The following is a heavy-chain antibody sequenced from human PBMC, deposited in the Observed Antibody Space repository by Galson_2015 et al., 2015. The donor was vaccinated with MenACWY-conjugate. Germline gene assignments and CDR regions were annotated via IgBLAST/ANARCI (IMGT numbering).Heavy chain of an antibody. Sequence: SVKVSCKASGHSFTSCFFHWVRQAPGQGLEWMGMFNPRGGGTASAPKFQGRLSMTTDTSTSSVDMELTSLISEDTAVYYCAAYTRTDLNYGRATIVDVWGQGTTVIVSS. CDR3: AAYTRTDLNYGRATIVDV. CDR1: GHSFTSCF. D-gene: IGHD5-12*01. J-gene: IGHJ6*02. CDR2: FNPRGGGT. V-gene: IGHV1-46*01.